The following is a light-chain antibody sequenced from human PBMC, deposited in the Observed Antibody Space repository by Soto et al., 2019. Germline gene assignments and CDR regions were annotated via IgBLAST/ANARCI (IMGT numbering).Light chain of an antibody. CDR3: QQYNSYSEA. Sequence: DIPMTQSPSTQSPSAXARATITCRASQSINSWLAWYQQKPGKAPQILIYDASTLKSGVPSRFSASGSGTEFTLTISSLQPDDSATYYCQQYNSYSEAFGQGTKVDIK. V-gene: IGKV1-5*01. CDR1: QSINSW. J-gene: IGKJ1*01. CDR2: DAS.